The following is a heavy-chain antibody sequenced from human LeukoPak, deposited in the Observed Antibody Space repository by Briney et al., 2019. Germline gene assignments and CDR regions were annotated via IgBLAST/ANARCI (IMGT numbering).Heavy chain of an antibody. J-gene: IGHJ4*02. CDR2: IKQDGSEK. Sequence: GGSLRLSCTASGFTFTSYWMSWVRQAPGKGLEWVANIKQDGSEKYYVDSVKGRLTISRDDAKNSLYLQMNSLRVEDTAVYYGASDGGPFDYWGQGTLVTVSS. CDR1: GFTFTSYW. V-gene: IGHV3-7*01. D-gene: IGHD3-16*01. CDR3: ASDGGPFDY.